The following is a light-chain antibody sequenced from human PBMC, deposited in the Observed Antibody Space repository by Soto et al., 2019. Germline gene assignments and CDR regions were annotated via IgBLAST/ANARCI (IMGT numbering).Light chain of an antibody. J-gene: IGLJ2*01. CDR2: EVS. CDR1: SSDLGSYNR. Sequence: QSALTQPPSVSGSPGQSVTISCTGTSSDLGSYNRVSWYQQPPGTVPKLMIYEVSHRPSGVPDRFSGSKSGTTASLTISGLQLDDEADYYCAAWDDNMNGWFFGGGTQLTVL. V-gene: IGLV2-18*01. CDR3: AAWDDNMNGWF.